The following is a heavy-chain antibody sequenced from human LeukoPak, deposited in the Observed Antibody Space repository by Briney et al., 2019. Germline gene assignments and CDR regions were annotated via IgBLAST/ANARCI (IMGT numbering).Heavy chain of an antibody. CDR2: ISSSSSYI. V-gene: IGHV3-21*01. J-gene: IGHJ4*02. Sequence: PGRSLRLSCAASGFTFSSYGMNWARQAPGKGLEWVSSISSSSSYIYYADSVKGRFTISRDNAKNSLYLQMNSLRAEDTAVYYCARGRIAAAGYYFDYWGQGTLVTVSS. CDR1: GFTFSSYG. D-gene: IGHD6-13*01. CDR3: ARGRIAAAGYYFDY.